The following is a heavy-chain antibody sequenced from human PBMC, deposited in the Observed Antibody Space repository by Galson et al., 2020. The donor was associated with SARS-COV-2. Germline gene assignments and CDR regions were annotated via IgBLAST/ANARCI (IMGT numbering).Heavy chain of an antibody. V-gene: IGHV1-8*03. CDR3: ARCSYSSGWGGTPIDY. CDR2: MNPNSGNT. Sequence: ASVKVSCKASGYTFTSYDINWVRQATGQGLEWMGWMNPNSGNTGYAQTFQGRVTITRNTSISTAYMELSSLRSEDTAVYYCARCSYSSGWGGTPIDYWGQGTLVTVAS. D-gene: IGHD6-19*01. J-gene: IGHJ4*02. CDR1: GYTFTSYD.